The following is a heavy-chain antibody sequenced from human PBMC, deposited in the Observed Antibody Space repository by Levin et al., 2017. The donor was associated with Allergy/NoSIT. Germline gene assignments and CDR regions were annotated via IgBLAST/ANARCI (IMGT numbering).Heavy chain of an antibody. V-gene: IGHV2-5*02. J-gene: IGHJ1*01. CDR3: AHRRANPFYAEYFQH. Sequence: GSGPTLVKPTQTLTLTCTFSGFSLSTSGVGVGWIRQPPGKALEWLALIYWDDDKRYSPSLKSRLTITKDTSKNQVVLTMTNMDPVDTATYYCAHRRANPFYAEYFQHWGQGTLVTVSS. D-gene: IGHD4/OR15-4a*01. CDR2: IYWDDDK. CDR1: GFSLSTSGVG.